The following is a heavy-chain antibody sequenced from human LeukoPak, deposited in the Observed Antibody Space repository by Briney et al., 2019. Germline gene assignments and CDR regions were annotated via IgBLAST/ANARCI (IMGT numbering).Heavy chain of an antibody. CDR1: GFTFRSYA. CDR3: AAAYFGVDQYYYGMDV. Sequence: PGGSLRLSCVASGFTFRSYAMNWVRQAPGKGLEWVSAISRNGGSTYSAGSVKGRFTISRDTSKNTLYLQMNSLRAEDTAVYYCAAAYFGVDQYYYGMDVWGQGTTVSVSS. J-gene: IGHJ6*02. V-gene: IGHV3-23*01. CDR2: ISRNGGST. D-gene: IGHD3-3*01.